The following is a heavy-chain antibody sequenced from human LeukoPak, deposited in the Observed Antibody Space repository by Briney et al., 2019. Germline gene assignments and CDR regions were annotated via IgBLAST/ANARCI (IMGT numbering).Heavy chain of an antibody. V-gene: IGHV3-23*01. CDR2: ISGSGGST. Sequence: GGSLRLPCAASGFTFSSYAMSWVRQAPGKGLEWVSAISGSGGSTYYADSVKGRFTISRDNSKNTLYLQMNSPRAEDTAVYYCAKAQQWLARPFDYWGQGTLVTVSS. CDR3: AKAQQWLARPFDY. CDR1: GFTFSSYA. D-gene: IGHD6-19*01. J-gene: IGHJ4*02.